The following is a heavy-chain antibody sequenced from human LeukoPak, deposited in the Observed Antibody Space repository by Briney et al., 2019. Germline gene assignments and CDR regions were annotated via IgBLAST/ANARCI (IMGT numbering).Heavy chain of an antibody. D-gene: IGHD2-8*01. Sequence: SQTLSLTCTVSGGSISSGDYYWNWIRQHPGKGLEWIGYIYNSGSTYYNPSLKSRSTISVDTSKNQFSLKLSSVTAADTAVYYCARGYCTNGVCSSDYFDYWGQGTLVTVSS. CDR3: ARGYCTNGVCSSDYFDY. CDR1: GGSISSGDYY. V-gene: IGHV4-31*03. CDR2: IYNSGST. J-gene: IGHJ4*02.